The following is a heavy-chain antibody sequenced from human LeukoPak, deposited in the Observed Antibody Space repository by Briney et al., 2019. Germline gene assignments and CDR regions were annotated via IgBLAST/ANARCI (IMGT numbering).Heavy chain of an antibody. D-gene: IGHD6-13*01. CDR1: GYTFTSYG. CDR2: IIPILGIA. V-gene: IGHV1-69*04. CDR3: ATLSSYSSSWGVDYYYGMDV. Sequence: ASVKVSCKASGYTFTSYGISWVRQAPGQGLEWMGRIIPILGIANYAQKFQGRVTITADKSTSTAYMELSSLRSEDTAVYYCATLSSYSSSWGVDYYYGMDVWGQGTTVTVSS. J-gene: IGHJ6*02.